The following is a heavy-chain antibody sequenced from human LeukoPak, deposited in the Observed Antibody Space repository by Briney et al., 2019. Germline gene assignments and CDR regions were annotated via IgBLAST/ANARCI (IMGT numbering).Heavy chain of an antibody. D-gene: IGHD2-2*01. CDR2: IYHSGST. CDR1: GYSISSGYY. Sequence: SETLSLTCAVSGYSISSGYYWGWIRPPPGKGLEWIGSIYHSGSTYYNPSLKSRVTISVDTSKNQFSLKLSSVTAADTAVYYCARGRYCSSTSCPYYFDYWGQGTLVTVSS. CDR3: ARGRYCSSTSCPYYFDY. J-gene: IGHJ4*02. V-gene: IGHV4-38-2*01.